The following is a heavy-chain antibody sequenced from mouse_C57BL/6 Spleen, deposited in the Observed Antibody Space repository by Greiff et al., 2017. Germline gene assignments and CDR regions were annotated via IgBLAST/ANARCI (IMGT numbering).Heavy chain of an antibody. J-gene: IGHJ2*01. V-gene: IGHV1-72*01. CDR1: GYTFTSYW. D-gene: IGHD1-1*01. CDR2: IDPNSGGT. CDR3: ARGHYGSSGSYYFDY. Sequence: QVQLKQPGAELVKPGASVKLSCKASGYTFTSYWKHWVKQRPGRGLEWIGRIDPNSGGTKYNEKFKSKATLTVDKPSSTAYVQLSSLTSEDSAVYYCARGHYGSSGSYYFDYWGQGTTLTVSS.